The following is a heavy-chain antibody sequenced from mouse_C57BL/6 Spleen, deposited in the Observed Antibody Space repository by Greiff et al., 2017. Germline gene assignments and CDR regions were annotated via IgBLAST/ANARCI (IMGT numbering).Heavy chain of an antibody. Sequence: QVQLQQPGAELVKPGASVKLSCKASGYTFTSYWMHWVKQRPGQGLEWIGMIHPNGGSTNYNEKFKSKATLTVDKSSSTAYMQLSSLTSEDSAVXYCARGERYYGSSYERDYWGQGTTLTVSS. V-gene: IGHV1-64*01. CDR1: GYTFTSYW. J-gene: IGHJ2*01. D-gene: IGHD1-1*01. CDR2: IHPNGGST. CDR3: ARGERYYGSSYERDY.